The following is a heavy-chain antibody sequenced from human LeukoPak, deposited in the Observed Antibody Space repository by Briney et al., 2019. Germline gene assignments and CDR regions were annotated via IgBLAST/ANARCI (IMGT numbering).Heavy chain of an antibody. CDR1: GGSISSYY. D-gene: IGHD3-22*01. J-gene: IGHJ4*02. V-gene: IGHV4-59*08. Sequence: SETLSLTCTVSGGSISSYYWSWIRQPPGKGLEWIGYIYYSGSTNYNPSLKSRVTISVDTSKNQFSLKLSSVTAADTAVYYCARTSYYYDSSGYFTYYFDYWGQGTLVTVSS. CDR3: ARTSYYYDSSGYFTYYFDY. CDR2: IYYSGST.